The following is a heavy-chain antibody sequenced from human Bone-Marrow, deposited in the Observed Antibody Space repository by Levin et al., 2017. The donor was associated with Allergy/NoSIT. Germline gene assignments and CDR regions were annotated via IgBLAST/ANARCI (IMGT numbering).Heavy chain of an antibody. Sequence: SQTLSLTCTVSGGSISSGGYYWSWIRQHPGKGLEWIGYIYYSGSTYYNPSLKSRVTISVDTSKNQFSLKLSSVTAADTAVYYCARVGSKWIDSSGNFDYWGQGTLVTVSS. CDR1: GGSISSGGYY. CDR2: IYYSGST. D-gene: IGHD3-22*01. V-gene: IGHV4-31*03. J-gene: IGHJ4*02. CDR3: ARVGSKWIDSSGNFDY.